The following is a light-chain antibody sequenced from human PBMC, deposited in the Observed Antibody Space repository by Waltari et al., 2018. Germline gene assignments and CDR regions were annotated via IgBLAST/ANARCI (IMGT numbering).Light chain of an antibody. CDR2: CAS. CDR1: QSVFYSSNNKNY. J-gene: IGKJ2*01. V-gene: IGKV4-1*01. Sequence: DIVMTPSPDSLAVSLGEWATINCQSSQSVFYSSNNKNYLAWYQHKPGQPPRLLIHCASTRESGVPDRFSGSGSGTDFTLTISSLQAEDVAVYYCQQYHSPPYTFGQGTRLEIK. CDR3: QQYHSPPYT.